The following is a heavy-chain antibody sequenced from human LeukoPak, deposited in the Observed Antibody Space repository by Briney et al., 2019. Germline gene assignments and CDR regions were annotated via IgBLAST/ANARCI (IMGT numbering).Heavy chain of an antibody. CDR1: GFTFSSYA. V-gene: IGHV3-23*01. CDR2: ISGSGGST. D-gene: IGHD3-9*01. J-gene: IGHJ4*02. Sequence: GGSLRLSCAASGFTFSSYAMSWVRQAPGKGLEWVSAISGSGGSTYYADSVKGRFTISRDNSKNTLYLQMNSLRAEDTAVYYCAKDHARSSISLRYFDWLVYYFDYWGQGTLVTVSS. CDR3: AKDHARSSISLRYFDWLVYYFDY.